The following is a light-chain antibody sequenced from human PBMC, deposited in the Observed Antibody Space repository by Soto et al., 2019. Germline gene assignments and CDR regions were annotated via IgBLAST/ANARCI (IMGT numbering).Light chain of an antibody. CDR3: TSYGGRDDTI. J-gene: IGLJ2*01. V-gene: IGLV2-11*01. CDR2: DVN. CDR1: GSDVDGYKY. Sequence: QSALTQPRSVSGSPGQSVTISCSGTGSDVDGYKYVSWYQQHPGRAPKRMIYDVNKRPSGVPDRFSGSKSGNTASLTISGLQDEDEADYYCTSYGGRDDTIFGGGTKVTVL.